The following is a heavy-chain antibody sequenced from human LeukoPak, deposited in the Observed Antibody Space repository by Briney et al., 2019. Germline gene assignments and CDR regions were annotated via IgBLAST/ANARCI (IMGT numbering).Heavy chain of an antibody. J-gene: IGHJ5*02. CDR1: GSTVSSNY. CDR2: IYSGGNT. CDR3: ARLVTGTTVINSGWFDP. V-gene: IGHV3-66*04. D-gene: IGHD4-23*01. Sequence: GGSLRLSCAASGSTVSSNYMTWVRQAPGKGLEWASVIYSGGNTYYADSVKGRFSISRDNSKNTVYLQMNSLRAEDTAVYYCARLVTGTTVINSGWFDPWGQGTLVTVSS.